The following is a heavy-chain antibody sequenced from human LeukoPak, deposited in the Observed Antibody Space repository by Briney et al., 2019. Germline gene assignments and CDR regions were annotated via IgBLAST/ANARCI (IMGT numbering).Heavy chain of an antibody. J-gene: IGHJ5*02. V-gene: IGHV1-2*02. D-gene: IGHD6-19*01. CDR3: ARDKSIRIAVAGTVGFDP. CDR1: GYTFTGYY. Sequence: GASVKVSCKASGYTFTGYYMHWVRQAPGQGLEWMGWINPNSGGTNYAHKFQGRVTMTRDTSISTAYMELSRLRSDDTAVYYCARDKSIRIAVAGTVGFDPWGQGTLVTVSS. CDR2: INPNSGGT.